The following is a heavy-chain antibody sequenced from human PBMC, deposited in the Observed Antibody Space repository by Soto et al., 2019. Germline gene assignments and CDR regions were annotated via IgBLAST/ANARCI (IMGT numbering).Heavy chain of an antibody. V-gene: IGHV4-59*01. CDR1: GGSISSYY. CDR2: LYYSGIT. CDR3: ARSSGGTDYDFWCGSVFHYGMDV. Sequence: SETLSLTCTVSGGSISSYYWSWIRQPPGKGLEWNGYLYYSGITNYNPSLKSRVSTSLDPSKNQFSLKLSSVTAADTAVYYCARSSGGTDYDFWCGSVFHYGMDVWGQGTTVTVSS. D-gene: IGHD3-3*01. J-gene: IGHJ6*02.